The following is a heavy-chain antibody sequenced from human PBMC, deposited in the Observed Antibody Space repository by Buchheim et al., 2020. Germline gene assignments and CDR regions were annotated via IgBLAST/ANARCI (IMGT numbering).Heavy chain of an antibody. CDR3: AREKHYVWGSYRRYYFDY. D-gene: IGHD3-16*02. CDR1: GGSISSGDYY. Sequence: QVQLQESGPGLVKPSQTLSLTCTVSGGSISSGDYYWSRLRQPPGEGLEWIGYIYYSGSTYYNPSLKSRVTISVDTSKNQFTLKLGAVTAADTAVYYCAREKHYVWGSYRRYYFDYWGQGTL. V-gene: IGHV4-30-4*01. CDR2: IYYSGST. J-gene: IGHJ4*02.